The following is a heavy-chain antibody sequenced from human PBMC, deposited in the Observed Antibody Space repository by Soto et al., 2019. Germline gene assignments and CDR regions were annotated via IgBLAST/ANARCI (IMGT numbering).Heavy chain of an antibody. V-gene: IGHV1-69*02. J-gene: IGHJ4*02. Sequence: QVQLVQSVAEVKKPGSSVKVSCKASAGTFSSYTISWVRQAPGQGLAWMGRIIPILGIANYAQKFQGRVTITADKSTSTAYMELSSLRSEDTALYYCARKLDDILTGYYCYWGQGTLVTVSS. CDR2: IIPILGIA. CDR1: AGTFSSYT. CDR3: ARKLDDILTGYYCY. D-gene: IGHD3-9*01.